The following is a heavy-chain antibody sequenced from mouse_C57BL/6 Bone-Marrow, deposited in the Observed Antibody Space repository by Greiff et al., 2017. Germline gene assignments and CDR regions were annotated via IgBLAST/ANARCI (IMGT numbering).Heavy chain of an antibody. Sequence: QVQLQQPGAELVMPGASVKLSCKASGYTFTSYWMHWVKQRPGQGLEWIGEIDPSDSYTNYNQQFKGKSTLTVDQSSSTAYMQLSSLTSEDSAVYYCARDGYYSYYFDYWGQGTTLTVSS. D-gene: IGHD2-3*01. CDR1: GYTFTSYW. J-gene: IGHJ2*01. CDR2: IDPSDSYT. CDR3: ARDGYYSYYFDY. V-gene: IGHV1-69*01.